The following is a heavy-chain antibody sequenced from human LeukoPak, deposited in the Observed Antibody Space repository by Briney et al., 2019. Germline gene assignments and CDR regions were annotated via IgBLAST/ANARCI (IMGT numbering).Heavy chain of an antibody. CDR2: IKQDGSEK. J-gene: IGHJ4*02. V-gene: IGHV3-7*01. CDR3: AGDTDDEVKD. D-gene: IGHD1-1*01. Sequence: GGSLRLSCAASGFTFSRYWMSWVRQAPGKGREWVAIIKQDGSEKYYVDSVKGRFTISRDNAKNSLYLQMNSLGAEDTAVYYCAGDTDDEVKDWGQGTLVTVSS. CDR1: GFTFSRYW.